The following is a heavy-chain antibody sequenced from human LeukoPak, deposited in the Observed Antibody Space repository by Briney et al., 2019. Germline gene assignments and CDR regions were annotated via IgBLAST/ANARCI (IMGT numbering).Heavy chain of an antibody. CDR1: GFTVSSNY. V-gene: IGHV3-66*02. J-gene: IGHJ4*02. D-gene: IGHD6-13*01. CDR3: AKDRVAAAGYCFDY. Sequence: PGGSLRLSCAASGFTVSSNYMSWVRQAPGKGLEWVSVIYSGGSTYYADSVKGRFTISRDNSKNTLYLQMNSLRTEDTAVYYCAKDRVAAAGYCFDYWGQGTLVTVSS. CDR2: IYSGGST.